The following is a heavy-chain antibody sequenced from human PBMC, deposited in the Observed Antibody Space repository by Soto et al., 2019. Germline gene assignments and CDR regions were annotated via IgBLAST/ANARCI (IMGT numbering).Heavy chain of an antibody. CDR3: AKGLSWGGYSYGFDAFDI. D-gene: IGHD5-18*01. V-gene: IGHV3-30*18. Sequence: GGSLRLSCAASGFTFSSYGMHWVRQAPGKGLEWVAVISYDGSNKYYADSVKGRFTISRDNSKNTLYLQMNSLRAEDTAVYYCAKGLSWGGYSYGFDAFDIWGQGTMVTVSS. J-gene: IGHJ3*02. CDR2: ISYDGSNK. CDR1: GFTFSSYG.